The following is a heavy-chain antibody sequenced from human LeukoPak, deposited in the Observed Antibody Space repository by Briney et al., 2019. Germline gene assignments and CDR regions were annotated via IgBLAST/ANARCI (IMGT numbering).Heavy chain of an antibody. CDR3: ARDPSIFGAFDI. V-gene: IGHV4-61*02. Sequence: SETLSLTCTVSGGSISSGSYYWSWIRQPAGKGLEWIGRIYTSGSTNYNPSPKSRVTISVDTSKNQFSLKLSSVTAADTAVYYCARDPSIFGAFDIWGQGTMVTVSS. J-gene: IGHJ3*02. D-gene: IGHD3-3*01. CDR1: GGSISSGSYY. CDR2: IYTSGST.